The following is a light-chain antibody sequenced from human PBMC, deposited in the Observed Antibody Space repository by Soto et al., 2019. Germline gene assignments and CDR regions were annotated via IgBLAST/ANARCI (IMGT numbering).Light chain of an antibody. J-gene: IGKJ1*01. CDR1: QSVTSNY. CDR3: QQYNSYPWT. V-gene: IGKV3-20*01. CDR2: GAS. Sequence: EIVLTQSPGTLSLSPGERATLSCRASQSVTSNYLAWYQQKPGQAPRLVIFGASIRDTGIPDRISGSGSGTDFTLTISRLEPEDFATYYCQQYNSYPWTFGQGTKVDIK.